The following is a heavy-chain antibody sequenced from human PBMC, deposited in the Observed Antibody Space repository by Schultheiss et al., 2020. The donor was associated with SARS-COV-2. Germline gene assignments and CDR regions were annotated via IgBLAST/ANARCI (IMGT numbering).Heavy chain of an antibody. CDR3: AREGMVRGPFDY. V-gene: IGHV3-33*01. J-gene: IGHJ4*02. CDR2: IWYDGSNK. Sequence: GGSLRLSCAASGFTFSSYGMHWVRQAPGKGLEWVAVIWYDGSNKYYADFVKGRFTISRDNSKNTLYLQMNSLRAEDTAVYYCAREGMVRGPFDYWGQGTLVTVSS. D-gene: IGHD3-10*01. CDR1: GFTFSSYG.